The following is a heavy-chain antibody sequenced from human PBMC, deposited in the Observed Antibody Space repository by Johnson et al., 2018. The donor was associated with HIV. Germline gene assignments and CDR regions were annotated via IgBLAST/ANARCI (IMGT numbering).Heavy chain of an antibody. V-gene: IGHV3-7*01. CDR2: IKQDGSEK. CDR3: AREMLVPWDYDRTTWGGGDAFDI. Sequence: EVQLVESGGGLVQPGGSLRLSCAASGFTFSSYWMSWVRQAPGKGLEWVANIKQDGSEKYYVDSVKGRFTISRDNPKNSLYLQMNSLRAEDTAVYYCAREMLVPWDYDRTTWGGGDAFDIWGQGTMVTVSS. J-gene: IGHJ3*02. CDR1: GFTFSSYW. D-gene: IGHD3-22*01.